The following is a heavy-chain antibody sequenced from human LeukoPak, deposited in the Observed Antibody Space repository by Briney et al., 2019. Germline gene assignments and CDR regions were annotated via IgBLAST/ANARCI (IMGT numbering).Heavy chain of an antibody. CDR3: AKGSTNVDAFDY. CDR2: ISWNSGSI. CDR1: GFTFDDYA. Sequence: PGRSLRLSCAASGFTFDDYAMHWVRQAPGKGLEWVSGISWNSGSIGYADSVKGRFTISRDNAKNSLYLQMNSLRAEDTALYYCAKGSTNVDAFDYWGQGTLVTVSS. D-gene: IGHD5-12*01. J-gene: IGHJ4*02. V-gene: IGHV3-9*01.